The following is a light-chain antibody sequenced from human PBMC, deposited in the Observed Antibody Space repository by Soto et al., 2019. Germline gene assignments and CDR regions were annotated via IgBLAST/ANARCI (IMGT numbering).Light chain of an antibody. J-gene: IGKJ1*01. V-gene: IGKV1-6*01. CDR3: LQDYSYPWT. CDR1: QGITND. Sequence: AIQMTQSPSSLSASVGDRVTITCRASQGITNDLGWYQQKPGKAPKLLIYASSTLQSGVPSRFSGSGSGTDFTLTISSLQPEDFATYYCLQDYSYPWTFGQGTNVEIK. CDR2: ASS.